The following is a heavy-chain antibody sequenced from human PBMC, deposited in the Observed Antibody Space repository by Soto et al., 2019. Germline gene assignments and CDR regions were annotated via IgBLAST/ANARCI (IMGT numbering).Heavy chain of an antibody. J-gene: IGHJ4*02. V-gene: IGHV1-24*01. D-gene: IGHD3-3*01. Sequence: ASVKVSCKVSGYTLTELSMHWVRQAPGKGLEWMGGFDPEDGETIYAQKFQGRVTMTEDTSTDTAYMELSSLRSEDTAVYYCATPNPITIFGVAAPFDYWGQGTLVTVPQ. CDR2: FDPEDGET. CDR3: ATPNPITIFGVAAPFDY. CDR1: GYTLTELS.